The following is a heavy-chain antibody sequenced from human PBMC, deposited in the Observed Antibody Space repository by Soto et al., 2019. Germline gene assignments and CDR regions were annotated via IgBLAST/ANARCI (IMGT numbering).Heavy chain of an antibody. CDR2: ISYDGSNK. D-gene: IGHD2-2*01. J-gene: IGHJ4*02. V-gene: IGHV3-30*03. Sequence: QVQLVESGGGVVQPGRSLRLSCAASGFTFSSYGMHWVRQAPGKGLEWVEVISYDGSNKYYADSVKGRFTISRDNSKNTLYLQMNSLRAEDTAVYYCASWTVVPAALFDYWGQGTLVTVSS. CDR1: GFTFSSYG. CDR3: ASWTVVPAALFDY.